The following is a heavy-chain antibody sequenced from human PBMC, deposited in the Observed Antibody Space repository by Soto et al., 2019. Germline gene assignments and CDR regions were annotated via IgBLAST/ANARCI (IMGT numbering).Heavy chain of an antibody. CDR2: ISGSGGST. CDR3: AKLEGTHIVVVPAAMDY. CDR1: RFTFSSYA. J-gene: IGHJ4*02. D-gene: IGHD2-2*01. V-gene: IGHV3-23*01. Sequence: GGSLRLSCPASRFTFSSYAMSWVRQAPGKGLEWVSAISGSGGSTYYADSVKGRFTISRDNSKNTLYLQMNSLRAEDTAVYYCAKLEGTHIVVVPAAMDYWGQGTLVTVSS.